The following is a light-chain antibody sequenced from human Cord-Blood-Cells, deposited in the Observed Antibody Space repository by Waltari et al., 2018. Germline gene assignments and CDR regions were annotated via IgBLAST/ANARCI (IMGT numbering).Light chain of an antibody. CDR3: QQRSNWPPT. CDR2: DAS. Sequence: EIVLTQSPATLSLSPGESATLSCRASQSVSSYLAWYQQKPGQAPGLLIYDASNRATGIPARFSGSGSGTDFTLTISSLEPEDFAVYYCQQRSNWPPTFGQGTKVEIK. J-gene: IGKJ1*01. V-gene: IGKV3-11*01. CDR1: QSVSSY.